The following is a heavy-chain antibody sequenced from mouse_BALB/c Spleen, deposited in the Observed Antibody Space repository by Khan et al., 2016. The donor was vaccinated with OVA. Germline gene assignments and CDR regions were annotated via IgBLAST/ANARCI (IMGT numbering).Heavy chain of an antibody. V-gene: IGHV1-4*01. CDR3: ARRTTEYALDY. CDR2: INPRSDYT. J-gene: IGHJ4*01. CDR1: GYTFTSHT. Sequence: VQLKQSGAELARPGASVKMSCKASGYTFTSHTMHWVKQRPGQGLEWIGYINPRSDYTQYNQKFNDKATLTADISSSTAYMQLSSLTSEDSAVYYCARRTTEYALDYWGQGTSVTVSS. D-gene: IGHD2-14*01.